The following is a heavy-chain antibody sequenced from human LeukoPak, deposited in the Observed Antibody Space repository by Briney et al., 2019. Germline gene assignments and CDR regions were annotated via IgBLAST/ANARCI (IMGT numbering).Heavy chain of an antibody. CDR3: AKDLIWFGELGDYGMDV. D-gene: IGHD3-10*01. CDR1: GFTFDDYA. J-gene: IGHJ6*02. CDR2: LSWNSGSI. V-gene: IGHV3-9*01. Sequence: GGSLRLSCEASGFTFDDYAMHWVRQAPGKGLEWVSGLSWNSGSIGYADSVKGRFTISRDNAKNSLYLQMNSLRAEDTALYYCAKDLIWFGELGDYGMDVWGQGTTVTVSS.